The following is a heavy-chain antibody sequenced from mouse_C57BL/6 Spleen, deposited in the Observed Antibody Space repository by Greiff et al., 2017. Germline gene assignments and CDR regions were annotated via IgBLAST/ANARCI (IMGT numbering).Heavy chain of an antibody. CDR2: ISSGGSYT. D-gene: IGHD3-2*01. V-gene: IGHV5-6*01. CDR1: GFTFSSYG. Sequence: EVKLMESGGDLVKPGGSLKLSCAASGFTFSSYGMSWVRQTPDKRLEWVATISSGGSYTYYPDSVKGRFTISRDNAKNTLYLQMSSPKSEDTAMYYCVRHGEETARFDYWGQGTTLTVSS. CDR3: VRHGEETARFDY. J-gene: IGHJ2*01.